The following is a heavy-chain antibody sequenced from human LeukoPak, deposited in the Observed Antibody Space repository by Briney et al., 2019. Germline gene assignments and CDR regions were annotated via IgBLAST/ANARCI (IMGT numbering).Heavy chain of an antibody. CDR1: GGTFSSYA. CDR3: ARGVGATSPYFDY. V-gene: IGHV1-69*05. CDR2: IIPIFGTA. D-gene: IGHD1-26*01. Sequence: ASVKVSCKASGGTFSSYAIIWVRQAPGQGLEWMGGIIPIFGTANYAQKFQGRVTITTDESTSTAYMELSSLRSEDTAVYYCARGVGATSPYFDYWGQGTLVTASS. J-gene: IGHJ4*02.